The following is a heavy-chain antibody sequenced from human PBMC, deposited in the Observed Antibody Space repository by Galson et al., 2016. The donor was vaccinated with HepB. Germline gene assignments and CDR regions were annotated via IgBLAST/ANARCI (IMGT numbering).Heavy chain of an antibody. CDR2: IYYSGTT. D-gene: IGHD6-19*01. Sequence: SETLSLTCTVSGGSISSSFYYWAWIRQPPGKGLEWIGNIYYSGTTYYNPSLQSRVSISIDTSKNQFSLSLNFVTVADTAFYSCVRQDRAGRVNFWGPGTMVTVSS. CDR1: GGSISSSFYY. CDR3: VRQDRAGRVNF. J-gene: IGHJ3*01. V-gene: IGHV4-39*01.